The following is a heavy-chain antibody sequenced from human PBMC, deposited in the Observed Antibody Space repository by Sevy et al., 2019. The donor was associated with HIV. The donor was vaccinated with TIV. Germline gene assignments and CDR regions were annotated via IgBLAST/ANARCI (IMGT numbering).Heavy chain of an antibody. D-gene: IGHD2-8*02. CDR1: GFIFSSYA. V-gene: IGHV3-23*01. CDR2: ISGGSDDI. J-gene: IGHJ4*02. Sequence: GGSLRLSCVPSGFIFSSYAMSWVRQAPGKGLEWVSAISGGSDDIFYADSVKGRFTISRDNSKNTLYLQMNSLRAEDTAVYYCAKRGPAWSFDYWGQGTLVTVSS. CDR3: AKRGPAWSFDY.